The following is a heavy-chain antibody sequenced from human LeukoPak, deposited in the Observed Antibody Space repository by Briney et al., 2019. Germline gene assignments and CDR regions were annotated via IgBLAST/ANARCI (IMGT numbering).Heavy chain of an antibody. V-gene: IGHV4-39*07. CDR2: IYYSGST. CDR1: GGSISSSSYY. J-gene: IGHJ4*02. CDR3: ARDRIGDGYNSNFDY. D-gene: IGHD5-24*01. Sequence: SETLSLTCTVSGGSISSSSYYWGWIRQPPGKGLEWIGSIYYSGSTYYNPSLKSRVTISVDTSKNQFSLKLSSVTAADTAVYYCARDRIGDGYNSNFDYWGQGTLVTVSS.